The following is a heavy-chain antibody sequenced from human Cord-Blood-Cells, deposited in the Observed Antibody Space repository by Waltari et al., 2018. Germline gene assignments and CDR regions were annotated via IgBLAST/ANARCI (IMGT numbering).Heavy chain of an antibody. D-gene: IGHD5-18*01. J-gene: IGHJ4*02. CDR3: ARSIGYSYGYFDY. V-gene: IGHV1-2*02. CDR1: GYTFTGYY. CDR2: INPNSGGT. Sequence: QVQLVQSGAEVKKPGASVKVSCKASGYTFTGYYMHWVRQAPGQGLEWMGWINPNSGGTNYAQKFQGRVPMTRDTSISTAYMELGKLGSDDTAVYYCARSIGYSYGYFDYWGQGTLVTVSS.